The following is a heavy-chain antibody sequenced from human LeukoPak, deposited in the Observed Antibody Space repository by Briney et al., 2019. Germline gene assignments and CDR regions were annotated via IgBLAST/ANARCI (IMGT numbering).Heavy chain of an antibody. J-gene: IGHJ3*02. V-gene: IGHV1-2*04. Sequence: ASVKVSCKASGYTFTGYYMHWVRQAPGQGLEWMGWINPNSGGTNYAQKFQGWVTMTRDTSISTAYMELSGLRSDDTAVYYCARVASHCSGGSCYSFDAFDIWGQGTMVTVSS. CDR1: GYTFTGYY. CDR3: ARVASHCSGGSCYSFDAFDI. CDR2: INPNSGGT. D-gene: IGHD2-15*01.